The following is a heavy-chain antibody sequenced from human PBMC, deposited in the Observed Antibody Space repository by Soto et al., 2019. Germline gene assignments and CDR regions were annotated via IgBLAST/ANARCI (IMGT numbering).Heavy chain of an antibody. CDR1: GFTVSSNY. D-gene: IGHD3-9*01. Sequence: PGGSLRLSCAASGFTVSSNYMSWVRQAPGKGLEWVSVIYSGGSTYYADSVKGRFTISRDNSKNTLYLQMNSLRAEDTAVYYCARDQVERYFDWFQGAFDIWGQGTMVTVSS. V-gene: IGHV3-53*01. CDR3: ARDQVERYFDWFQGAFDI. CDR2: IYSGGST. J-gene: IGHJ3*02.